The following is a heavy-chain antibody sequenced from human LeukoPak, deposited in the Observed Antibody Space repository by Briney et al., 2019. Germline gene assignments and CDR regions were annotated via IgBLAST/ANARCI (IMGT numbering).Heavy chain of an antibody. CDR1: GFTFDDYG. V-gene: IGHV3-20*04. CDR3: AREYYGSGSYYNVGY. D-gene: IGHD3-10*01. CDR2: INWNGGRT. J-gene: IGHJ4*02. Sequence: GGSLRLSCAASGFTFDDYGMSWVRQAPGKGLEWVSGINWNGGRTGYADSVKGRFTISRDNAEKSLYVQMNSLRAEDTALYYCAREYYGSGSYYNVGYWGQGTLVTVSS.